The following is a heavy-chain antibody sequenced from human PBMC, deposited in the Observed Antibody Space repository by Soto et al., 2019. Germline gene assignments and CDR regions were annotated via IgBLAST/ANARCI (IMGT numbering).Heavy chain of an antibody. Sequence: SVKVSCKASGGTFSSYAISWVRQAPGQGLEWMGGIIPTFGTANYAQKFQGRVTITADESTSTAYMELSSLRSEDTAVYYCARARNLFYYDFCSGYFDYWGQGTLVTVSS. CDR1: GGTFSSYA. J-gene: IGHJ4*02. D-gene: IGHD3-3*01. CDR2: IIPTFGTA. CDR3: ARARNLFYYDFCSGYFDY. V-gene: IGHV1-69*13.